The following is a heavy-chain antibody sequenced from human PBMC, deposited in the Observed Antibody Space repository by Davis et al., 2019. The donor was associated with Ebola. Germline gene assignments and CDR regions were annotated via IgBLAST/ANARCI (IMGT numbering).Heavy chain of an antibody. Sequence: GESLKISCAASGFTFSDYYMSWIRQAPGKGLEGVSYISSSSSYTKYADSVKGRFTISRDNAKNSLYLQMNSLRAEDTALYYCARGGQDGIVVVKGGFDYWGQGTLVTVSS. CDR2: ISSSSSYT. J-gene: IGHJ4*02. CDR1: GFTFSDYY. D-gene: IGHD2-21*01. V-gene: IGHV3-11*06. CDR3: ARGGQDGIVVVKGGFDY.